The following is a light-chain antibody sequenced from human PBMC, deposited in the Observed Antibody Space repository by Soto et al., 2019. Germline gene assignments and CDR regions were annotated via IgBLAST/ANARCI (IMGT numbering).Light chain of an antibody. Sequence: DIQMTQSPSSVSASVGDRVTITCRASQGISIWLAWYQHKPGKAPKLLIYAASSLKTGVPSRFSGSGSGREFTLTISSLQPEDFATYFCQQYNTYPLTFGPGTKVDFK. J-gene: IGKJ3*01. CDR2: AAS. V-gene: IGKV1D-16*01. CDR1: QGISIW. CDR3: QQYNTYPLT.